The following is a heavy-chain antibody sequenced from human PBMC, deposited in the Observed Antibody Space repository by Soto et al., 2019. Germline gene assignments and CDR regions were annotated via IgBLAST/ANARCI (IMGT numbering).Heavy chain of an antibody. Sequence: QVQLQESGPGLVKPSQTLSLTCTVSGGSISSGGYYWSWIRQHPGKGLEWIGYIYYSGSTYYNPSLKSRVTISVDTSKNQFSLQLSPVTAADTAVYYCARVHCSSTSCYWDYWGQGTLVTVSS. D-gene: IGHD2-2*01. CDR2: IYYSGST. V-gene: IGHV4-31*03. CDR1: GGSISSGGYY. J-gene: IGHJ4*02. CDR3: ARVHCSSTSCYWDY.